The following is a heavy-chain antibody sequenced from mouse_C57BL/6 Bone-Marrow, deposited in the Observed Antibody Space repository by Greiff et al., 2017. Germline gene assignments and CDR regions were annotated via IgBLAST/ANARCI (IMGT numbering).Heavy chain of an antibody. CDR3: ARKTFCYGSSYAMDY. D-gene: IGHD1-1*01. Sequence: QVQLQQPGAELVRPGSSVKLSCKASGYTFTSYWMDWVKQRPGQGLEWIGNIYPSDSETHYNQKFKDKATLTVDKSSSTAYMQLSSLTSEDSAVYYCARKTFCYGSSYAMDYWGQGTSVTVSS. CDR2: IYPSDSET. CDR1: GYTFTSYW. V-gene: IGHV1-61*01. J-gene: IGHJ4*01.